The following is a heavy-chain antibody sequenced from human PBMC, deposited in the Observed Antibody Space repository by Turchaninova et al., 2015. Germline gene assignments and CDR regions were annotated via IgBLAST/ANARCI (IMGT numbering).Heavy chain of an antibody. D-gene: IGHD2-15*01. CDR3: ATLPGGVAASAGFGQSRGPSTPVSDF. CDR2: LSHDGNKK. V-gene: IGHV3-30*03. J-gene: IGHJ4*02. Sequence: GIHWVRQAPGNGLEWVAVLSHDGNKKYYAESVRGRFTMSRDNSKNTLFFQMNSLRPKETAVYYCATLPGGVAASAGFGQSRGPSTPVSDFWGQGTLVTVSS. CDR1: G.